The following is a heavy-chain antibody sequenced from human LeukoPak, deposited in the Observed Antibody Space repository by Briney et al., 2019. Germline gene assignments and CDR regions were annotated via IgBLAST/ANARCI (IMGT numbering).Heavy chain of an antibody. CDR1: GFTFSSYG. CDR2: IRYDGSNK. Sequence: GGSLRLSCAASGFTFSSYGMHWVRQAPGKGLEWVAFIRYDGSNKYYADSVKGRFTISRDNSKNTLYLQMNSLRAEDTAVYYCAREGYDILTGYRPFDYWGQGTLVTVSS. D-gene: IGHD3-9*01. J-gene: IGHJ4*02. V-gene: IGHV3-30*02. CDR3: AREGYDILTGYRPFDY.